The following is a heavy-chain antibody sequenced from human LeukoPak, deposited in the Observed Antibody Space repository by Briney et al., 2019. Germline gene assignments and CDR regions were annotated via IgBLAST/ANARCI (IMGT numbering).Heavy chain of an antibody. CDR3: AREGDYYCSGGSCYDY. CDR2: IKQDGSEK. J-gene: IGHJ4*02. V-gene: IGHV3-7*01. D-gene: IGHD2-15*01. Sequence: GGSLRLSCAASGFTFSSYWMSWVRQAPGKGLEWVANIKQDGSEKYYVDSVEGRFTISRDNAKNSLYLQMYSLRAEDTAVYYCAREGDYYCSGGSCYDYWGQGTLVTVSS. CDR1: GFTFSSYW.